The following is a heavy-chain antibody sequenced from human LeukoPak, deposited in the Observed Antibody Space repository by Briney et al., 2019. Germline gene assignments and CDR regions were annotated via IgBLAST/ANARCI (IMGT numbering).Heavy chain of an antibody. CDR2: IESNGGDK. J-gene: IGHJ6*03. D-gene: IGHD3-16*01. CDR1: GFSFSIYW. CDR3: ARSYTYYYYMDV. V-gene: IGHV3-7*01. Sequence: GGSLRLSCAASGFSFSIYWMSWIRQTPGKGLEYVANIESNGGDKYYVDSVKGRFTISRDNAKNSLYLQMNSLRAEDTAVYYCARSYTYYYYMDVWGKGTTVTISS.